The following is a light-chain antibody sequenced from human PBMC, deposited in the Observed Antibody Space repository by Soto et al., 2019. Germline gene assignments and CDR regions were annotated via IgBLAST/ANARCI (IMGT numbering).Light chain of an antibody. CDR3: SSYTSSSTYVV. CDR1: SSDDGGYKY. J-gene: IGLJ2*01. CDR2: DVS. V-gene: IGLV2-14*01. Sequence: QSALTQPASVSGSPGQSITISCTGTSSDDGGYKYVSWYQQHPGKAHKLMIYDVSNRPSGVSNRFSGSKSGNTASLTISGLQAEDEADYYCSSYTSSSTYVVFGGGSKLTVL.